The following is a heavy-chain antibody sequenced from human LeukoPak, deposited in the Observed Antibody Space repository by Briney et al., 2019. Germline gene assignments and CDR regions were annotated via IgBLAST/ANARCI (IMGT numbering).Heavy chain of an antibody. V-gene: IGHV3-53*01. CDR1: GFTVSSNY. Sequence: GGSLRLSCAASGFTVSSNYMSWVRQAPGKGLEWVSVIYSGGTIRYTDSVRGRFTISRDNSKNTLYLQMNSLRAEDTAVYYCAGDRGSRSYYNFDAFDIWGQGTMVTVSS. D-gene: IGHD3-10*01. J-gene: IGHJ3*02. CDR3: AGDRGSRSYYNFDAFDI. CDR2: IYSGGTI.